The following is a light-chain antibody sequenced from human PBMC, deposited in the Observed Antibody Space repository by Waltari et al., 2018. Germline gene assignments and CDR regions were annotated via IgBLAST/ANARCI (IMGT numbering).Light chain of an antibody. CDR2: EFS. J-gene: IGLJ3*02. Sequence: QSALTQPASVSGSPGQSITISCTGPSSDAGGYNYVSWYQQHPGKAPKLLIFEFSNRPSGVSNRFSGSKSGNTASLTISGLQAEDESDYYCCSFTSRSTWVFGGGTKLTVL. CDR3: CSFTSRSTWV. V-gene: IGLV2-14*01. CDR1: SSDAGGYNY.